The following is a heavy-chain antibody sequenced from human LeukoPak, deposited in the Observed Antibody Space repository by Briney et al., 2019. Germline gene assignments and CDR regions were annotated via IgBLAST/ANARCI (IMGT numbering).Heavy chain of an antibody. V-gene: IGHV4-59*01. CDR2: IYYSGST. CDR3: ARAMGWGYVDYYYYYGMDV. CDR1: GGSISSYY. Sequence: SETLSLTCTVSGGSISSYYWSWIRQPPGKGLEWIGYIYYSGSTNYNPSLKSRVTISVDTSKNQFSLKLSSVTAADTAVYYCARAMGWGYVDYYYYYGMDVWGQGTTVTVSS. J-gene: IGHJ6*02. D-gene: IGHD5-12*01.